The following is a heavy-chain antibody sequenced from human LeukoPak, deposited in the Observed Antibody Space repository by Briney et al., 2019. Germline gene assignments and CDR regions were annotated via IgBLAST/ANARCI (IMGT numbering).Heavy chain of an antibody. CDR3: ARDLSNYDSRGYYYPSMF. J-gene: IGHJ4*02. CDR1: GFTFSSYS. D-gene: IGHD3-22*01. V-gene: IGHV3-21*01. CDR2: ISSSSSYI. Sequence: GGSLRLSCAASGFTFSSYSMNWVRQAPGKGLEWVSSISSSSSYIYYADSVKGRFTISRDNAKNSLYLQMNSLRAEDTAVYYCARDLSNYDSRGYYYPSMFWGQGTLVTVSS.